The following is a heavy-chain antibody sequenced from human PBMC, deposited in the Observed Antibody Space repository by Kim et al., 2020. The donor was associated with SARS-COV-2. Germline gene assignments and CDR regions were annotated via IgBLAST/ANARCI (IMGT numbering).Heavy chain of an antibody. D-gene: IGHD1-26*01. CDR3: AKEGGSTLWYFYDYGMDV. Sequence: KGRLTISRDNAKKTLYLQMHGLRPEDTAVYYCAKEGGSTLWYFYDYGMDVWGQGTTVTVSS. V-gene: IGHV3-23*01. J-gene: IGHJ6*02.